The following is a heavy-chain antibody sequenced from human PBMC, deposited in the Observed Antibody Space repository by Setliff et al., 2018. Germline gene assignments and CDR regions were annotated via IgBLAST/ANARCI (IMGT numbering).Heavy chain of an antibody. Sequence: SETLSLTCGVSNYSISSGYYWAWIRQPPGRGLEWIGYISHLGITSYNPSLKSRATISVDTSKNQFSLQLTSVTSADTAVYFCARGGVLGTGDFDYWGQGTLVTVSS. D-gene: IGHD2-8*01. V-gene: IGHV4-38-2*01. CDR1: NYSISSGYY. J-gene: IGHJ4*02. CDR2: ISHLGIT. CDR3: ARGGVLGTGDFDY.